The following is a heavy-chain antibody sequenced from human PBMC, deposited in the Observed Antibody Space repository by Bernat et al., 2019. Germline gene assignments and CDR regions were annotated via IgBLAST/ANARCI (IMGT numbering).Heavy chain of an antibody. CDR3: ARGKLGSSSLNYNYYYYYGMDV. CDR2: TYYRSKWYN. Sequence: QVQLQQPGPGLVKPSQTLSLTCAISGDSVSSNSAAWNWIRQSPSRGLEWLGRTYYRSKWYNDYAVSVKSRITINPDTSKNQFSLQLNSVTPEDTAVYYCARGKLGSSSLNYNYYYYYGMDVWGQGTTVTVSS. D-gene: IGHD6-6*01. CDR1: GDSVSSNSAA. J-gene: IGHJ6*02. V-gene: IGHV6-1*01.